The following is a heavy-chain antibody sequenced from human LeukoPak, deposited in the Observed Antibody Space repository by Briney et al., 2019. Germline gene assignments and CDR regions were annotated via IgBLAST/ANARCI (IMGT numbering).Heavy chain of an antibody. V-gene: IGHV1-8*03. D-gene: IGHD2-15*01. J-gene: IGHJ4*02. CDR2: MNPNSGNT. CDR3: ALYCSGGSCYWGVY. Sequence: ASVKVSCKASGYTFTSYDINWVRQATGQGLEWMGWMNPNSGNTGYAQKFQGRVTITRNTSISTAYMELSSLRSEDTAVYYCALYCSGGSCYWGVYWGQGTLVTVSS. CDR1: GYTFTSYD.